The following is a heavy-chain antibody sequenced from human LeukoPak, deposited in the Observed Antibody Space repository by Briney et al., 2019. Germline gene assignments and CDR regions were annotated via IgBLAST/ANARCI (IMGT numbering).Heavy chain of an antibody. CDR3: ARGPRSMVRGVINYYGMDV. Sequence: GGSLRLSCAASEFTFNIYDMHWVRQAPGKGLEWVAVIWYDGSNKYYADSVKGRFTISRDNSKNTLYLQMNSLRAEDTAVYYCARGPRSMVRGVINYYGMDVWGQGTTVTVSS. J-gene: IGHJ6*02. D-gene: IGHD3-10*01. CDR1: EFTFNIYD. V-gene: IGHV3-33*01. CDR2: IWYDGSNK.